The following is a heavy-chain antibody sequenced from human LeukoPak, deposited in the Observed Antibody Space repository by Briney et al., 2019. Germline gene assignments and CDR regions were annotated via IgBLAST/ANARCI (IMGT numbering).Heavy chain of an antibody. D-gene: IGHD3-10*01. CDR1: GFTFSDYY. Sequence: GGSLRLSCAASGFTFSDYYMSWIRQAPGKGLEWVSYISSSGSTIYYADSVKGRFTISRDNAKNSLYLQTNSLRAEDTAVYYCARVGVVRGVIIKRPEYGMDVWGQGTTVTVSS. CDR2: ISSSGSTI. J-gene: IGHJ6*02. CDR3: ARVGVVRGVIIKRPEYGMDV. V-gene: IGHV3-11*01.